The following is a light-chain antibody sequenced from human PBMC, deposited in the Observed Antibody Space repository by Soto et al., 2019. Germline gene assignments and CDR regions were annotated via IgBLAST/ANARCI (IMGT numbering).Light chain of an antibody. CDR1: QSVSSTH. J-gene: IGKJ4*01. V-gene: IGKV3D-20*01. CDR2: GAS. Sequence: EIVLTQSPATLSLSPGERATLSCGARQSVSSTHLAWYQQKPGLAPRLLIYGASSRATGIPGRFSGSGSGTDFSLTISGLEPEDSAVYYCQQYGSTPTFGGGTKVEIK. CDR3: QQYGSTPT.